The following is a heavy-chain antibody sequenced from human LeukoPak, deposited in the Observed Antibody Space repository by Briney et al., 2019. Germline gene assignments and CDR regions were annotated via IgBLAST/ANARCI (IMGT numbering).Heavy chain of an antibody. J-gene: IGHJ4*02. D-gene: IGHD6-13*01. CDR2: IRSKAYGGTT. Sequence: GGSLRLSCTASGFTFGDYAMSWVRQAPGKGLEWVGFIRSKAYGGTTEYAASVKGRFTISRDDSKSIAYLQMNSLKTEDTAVYYCSRVRYSSSWYVGYSCDFWGQGTLVTVSS. V-gene: IGHV3-49*04. CDR3: SRVRYSSSWYVGYSCDF. CDR1: GFTFGDYA.